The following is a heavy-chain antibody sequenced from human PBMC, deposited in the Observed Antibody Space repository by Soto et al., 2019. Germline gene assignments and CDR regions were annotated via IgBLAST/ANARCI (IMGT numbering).Heavy chain of an antibody. V-gene: IGHV1-2*02. CDR2: INPDSGGT. CDR1: VYSFADDY. CDR3: ARDQMTTVTINDYYVMDV. J-gene: IGHJ6*02. Sequence: GASVKVSWKASVYSFADDYMHWVRQAPGQGLEWMGWINPDSGGTNYAQKFQGRVTMTRDSSITTAYMELTGLRSDDTAVYYCARDQMTTVTINDYYVMDVWGQGTTVTVSS. D-gene: IGHD4-17*01.